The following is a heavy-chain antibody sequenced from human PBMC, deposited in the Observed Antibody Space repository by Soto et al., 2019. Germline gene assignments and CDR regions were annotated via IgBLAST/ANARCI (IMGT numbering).Heavy chain of an antibody. CDR2: IYYSGST. CDR1: GGSISSGGYY. V-gene: IGHV4-31*03. CDR3: TIYDSSGSRGFQH. J-gene: IGHJ1*01. D-gene: IGHD3-22*01. Sequence: QVQLQESGPGLVKPSQTLSLTCTVSGGSISSGGYYWSWIRQHPGKGLEWIGYIYYSGSTYYNPSLKSRVTISVDTSKNQFSLKLSSVTAADTAVYYCTIYDSSGSRGFQHWGQGTLVTVSS.